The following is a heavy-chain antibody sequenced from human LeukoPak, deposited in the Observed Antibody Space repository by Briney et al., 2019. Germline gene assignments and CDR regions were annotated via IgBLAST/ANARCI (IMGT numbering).Heavy chain of an antibody. Sequence: SETLSLTCAVYGGSFSGYYWSWIRQPPGKGLEWIGEINHSGSTNYNPSLKSRVTISVDTSKNQFSLKLSSVTAADTAVYYCARRGAASPRYYYGSGSYPGESYYYGMDVWGKGTTVTVSS. CDR2: INHSGST. CDR3: ARRGAASPRYYYGSGSYPGESYYYGMDV. CDR1: GGSFSGYY. V-gene: IGHV4-34*01. J-gene: IGHJ6*04. D-gene: IGHD3-10*01.